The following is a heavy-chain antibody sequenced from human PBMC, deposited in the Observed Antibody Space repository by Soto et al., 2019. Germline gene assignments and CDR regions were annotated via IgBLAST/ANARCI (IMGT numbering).Heavy chain of an antibody. Sequence: GESLKISCAASGFTFSDCSMHWVRQAPGKGLEWVASTSYNGNNKYYGDSVKGRFTISRDNSKNTLHLQMITLRPEDTAVYYCAKDIKCEDFTYGYFYYGMDVWGQGTTVTVSS. CDR3: AKDIKCEDFTYGYFYYGMDV. V-gene: IGHV3-30*18. CDR1: GFTFSDCS. J-gene: IGHJ6*02. CDR2: TSYNGNNK. D-gene: IGHD3-10*01.